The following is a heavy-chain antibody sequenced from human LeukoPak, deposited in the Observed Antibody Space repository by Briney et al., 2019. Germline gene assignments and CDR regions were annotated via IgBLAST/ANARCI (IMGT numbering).Heavy chain of an antibody. CDR1: GFTVSNDY. CDR3: ARDRDYGGKLGY. V-gene: IGHV3-66*02. D-gene: IGHD4-23*01. Sequence: PGGSLRLSCAASGFTVSNDYMNWVRQAPGKGLEWVSVIYSGGNTYYADSVKGRFTISRDNSKNTLHLQMNNLRTEDTAVYYCARDRDYGGKLGYWGQGTLVTVSS. CDR2: IYSGGNT. J-gene: IGHJ4*02.